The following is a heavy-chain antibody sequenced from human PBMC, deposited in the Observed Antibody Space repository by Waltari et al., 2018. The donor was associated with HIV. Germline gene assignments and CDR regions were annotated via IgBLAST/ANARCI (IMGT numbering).Heavy chain of an antibody. V-gene: IGHV3-23*01. D-gene: IGHD3-10*01. CDR1: GLLFTDFA. Sequence: QLLESGGGLVEPGGSLRLSCAASGLLFTDFAMDWVRQAPGKGLEWVSAIRGGGETFYADSVKGRFTISRDNSKNTLYLQMNSLRADDAAVYYWVKDSGRAADVFDLWGQGTMVTVSS. CDR2: IRGGGET. CDR3: VKDSGRAADVFDL. J-gene: IGHJ3*01.